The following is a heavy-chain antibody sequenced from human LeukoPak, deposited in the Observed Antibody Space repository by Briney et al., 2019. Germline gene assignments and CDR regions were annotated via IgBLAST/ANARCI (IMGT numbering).Heavy chain of an antibody. CDR3: AKGTYSSGWYVFGY. CDR1: GFTFDDYA. J-gene: IGHJ4*02. Sequence: PGRSLRLSCAASGFTFDDYAMHWVRQAPGKGLEWVSGISWNSGSIGYADSVKGRFTISRDNAKNSLYLQMNSLRAEDTALYYCAKGTYSSGWYVFGYWGQGTLVTVSS. CDR2: ISWNSGSI. D-gene: IGHD6-19*01. V-gene: IGHV3-9*01.